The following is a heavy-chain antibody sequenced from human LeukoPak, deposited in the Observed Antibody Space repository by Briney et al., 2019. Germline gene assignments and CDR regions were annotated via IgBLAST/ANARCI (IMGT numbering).Heavy chain of an antibody. V-gene: IGHV3-15*01. CDR3: TTGVRGYSGYDWGYYFDY. CDR1: GFTFSSYA. CDR2: IKSKTDGGTT. D-gene: IGHD5-12*01. Sequence: GGSLRLSCAASGFTFSSYAMSWVRQAPGKGLEWVGRIKSKTDGGTTDYAAPVKGRFTISRDDSKNTLYLQMNSLKTEDTAVYYCTTGVRGYSGYDWGYYFDYWGQGTLVTVSS. J-gene: IGHJ4*02.